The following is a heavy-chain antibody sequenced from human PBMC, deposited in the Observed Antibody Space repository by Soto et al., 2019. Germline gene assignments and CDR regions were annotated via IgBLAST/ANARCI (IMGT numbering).Heavy chain of an antibody. V-gene: IGHV1-2*02. CDR1: GYTFTDYY. J-gene: IGHJ4*02. CDR2: INPDGGGP. D-gene: IGHD1-26*01. CDR3: ARALDRYTDADS. Sequence: QVQLVQSGAEVKKPGASVKVSCKASGYTFTDYYIHWVRQTPGQGLEWMGRINPDGGGPKYAQKFQGRVTMTSDTSIQTGFMKVSRLTSDDTPMLYCARALDRYTDADSRGQGT.